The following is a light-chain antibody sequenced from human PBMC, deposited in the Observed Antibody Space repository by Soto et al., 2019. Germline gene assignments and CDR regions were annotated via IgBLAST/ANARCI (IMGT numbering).Light chain of an antibody. V-gene: IGKV3-20*01. CDR3: QQYGRSPWT. CDR2: GAS. Sequence: EIVGTQSPSTLSSSPGERATLSCRASRSVSGTYLAWYQQKPGQAPGLLIYGASSRATGIPDRFSGSGSGTDFTLTISRLEPEDFAVYYCQQYGRSPWTFGQGTKVDIK. CDR1: RSVSGTY. J-gene: IGKJ1*01.